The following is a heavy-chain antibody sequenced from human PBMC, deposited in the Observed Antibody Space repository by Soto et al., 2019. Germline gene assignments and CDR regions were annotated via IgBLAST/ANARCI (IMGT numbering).Heavy chain of an antibody. D-gene: IGHD6-6*01. CDR3: ARDASSSDLYYYGMDV. CDR1: GGTFSSYA. CDR2: IIPIFGTA. J-gene: IGHJ6*02. V-gene: IGHV1-69*13. Sequence: ASVKVSCKASGGTFSSYAISWVRQAPGQGLEWMGGIIPIFGTANYAQKFQGRVTITADESTSTAYMELSSLRSEDTAVYYCARDASSSDLYYYGMDVWGQGTTVTVSS.